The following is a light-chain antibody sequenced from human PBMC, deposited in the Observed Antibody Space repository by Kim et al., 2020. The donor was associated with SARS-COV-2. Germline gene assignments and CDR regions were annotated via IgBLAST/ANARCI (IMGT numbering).Light chain of an antibody. CDR2: GAS. J-gene: IGKJ2*01. CDR1: QSLSSNY. Sequence: EIVLTQSPGTLSLSPGERATLSCGASQSLSSNYFAWYQQKPGQAPSLLIFGASTRATGIPDRFSGSGSGTDFTLTISRLEPEDSAVYYCHQYDTSPQTFGQGTKRRS. V-gene: IGKV3-20*01. CDR3: HQYDTSPQT.